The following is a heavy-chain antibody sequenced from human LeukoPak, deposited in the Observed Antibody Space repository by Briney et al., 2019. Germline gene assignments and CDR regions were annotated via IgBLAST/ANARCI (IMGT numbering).Heavy chain of an antibody. V-gene: IGHV1-69*05. J-gene: IGHJ4*02. CDR1: GGTFSSYA. D-gene: IGHD2-15*01. CDR3: ARICSGGSCYKDFDY. CDR2: IIPIFGTA. Sequence: SVKVSCKASGGTFSSYAISWVRQAPGQGLEWMGGIIPIFGTANYAQKFQGRVTITTDESTSTAYMEQSSLRSEDTAVYYCARICSGGSCYKDFDYWGQGTLDTVSS.